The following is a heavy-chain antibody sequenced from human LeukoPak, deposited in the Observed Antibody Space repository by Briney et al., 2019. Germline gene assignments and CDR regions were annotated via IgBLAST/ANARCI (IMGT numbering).Heavy chain of an antibody. Sequence: ASVKVSCKASGYTFTSYGISWVRQAPGQGLEWMGWISAYNGNTNYAQKFQGRVTMTEDTSTDTAYMELSSLRSEDTAVYYCATTDYYDSSGYGEYWGQGTLVTVSS. J-gene: IGHJ4*02. V-gene: IGHV1-18*01. CDR2: ISAYNGNT. CDR1: GYTFTSYG. D-gene: IGHD3-22*01. CDR3: ATTDYYDSSGYGEY.